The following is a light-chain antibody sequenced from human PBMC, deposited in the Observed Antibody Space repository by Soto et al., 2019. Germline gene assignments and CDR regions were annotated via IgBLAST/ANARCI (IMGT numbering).Light chain of an antibody. J-gene: IGKJ2*01. CDR1: QSVSSAY. CDR3: HQFGISPYT. Sequence: EIVLTQSPGTLSLSPGERATLSCRASQSVSSAYILWFQQKPGQAPRLLIYGASYRADGIPDRFGGSGSGTDFTLTISRLEPEDFAVYYCHQFGISPYTFGQGTKLEIK. CDR2: GAS. V-gene: IGKV3-20*01.